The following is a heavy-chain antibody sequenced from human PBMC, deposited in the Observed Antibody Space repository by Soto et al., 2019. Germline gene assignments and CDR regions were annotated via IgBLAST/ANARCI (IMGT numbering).Heavy chain of an antibody. CDR3: ATTGGLSGSANYYYYGMDV. CDR1: GGSFSGYY. J-gene: IGHJ6*02. D-gene: IGHD3-10*01. Sequence: PSETLSLTCAVYGGSFSGYYWSWIRQPPGKGLEWIGEINHSGSTNYNPSLKSRVTISVDTSKNQFSLKLSSVTAADTAVYYCATTGGLSGSANYYYYGMDVWGQRTTVTVSS. V-gene: IGHV4-34*01. CDR2: INHSGST.